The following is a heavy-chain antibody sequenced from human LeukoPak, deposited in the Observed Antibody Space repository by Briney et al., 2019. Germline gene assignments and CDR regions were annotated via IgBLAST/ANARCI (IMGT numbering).Heavy chain of an antibody. Sequence: GRSLRLSCAASGFTFSSYAMHWVRQAPGKGLEWVAFIRYDGSNKYYADSVKGRFTISRDNSKNTLYLQMNSLRAEDTAVYYCAKAARGYDYVWGSPDYWGQGTLVTVSS. J-gene: IGHJ4*02. CDR3: AKAARGYDYVWGSPDY. CDR1: GFTFSSYA. CDR2: IRYDGSNK. V-gene: IGHV3-30*02. D-gene: IGHD3-16*01.